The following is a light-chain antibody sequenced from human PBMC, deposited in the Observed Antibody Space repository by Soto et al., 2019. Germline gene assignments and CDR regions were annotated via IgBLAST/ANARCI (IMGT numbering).Light chain of an antibody. V-gene: IGLV9-49*01. CDR1: SAYSNYK. Sequence: QAVVTQPPSASASLGASVTLTCTLSSAYSNYKVDWYQQRPGKGPRFVMRVGTGGIVGSKGDGIPERFSVLGSGLNRYLTIKNIQEEDESDYHCGADHGSGSNFEFGGGTKLTVL. CDR3: GADHGSGSNFE. CDR2: VGTGGIVG. J-gene: IGLJ2*01.